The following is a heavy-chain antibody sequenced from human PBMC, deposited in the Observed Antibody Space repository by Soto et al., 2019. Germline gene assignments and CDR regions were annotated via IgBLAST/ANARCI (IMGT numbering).Heavy chain of an antibody. CDR3: ARRTAVTEFDYYYYYYGMDV. Sequence: PSETLSLTCAVYGGSFSAYYWSWIRQPPGKGLEWIGEINHSGSTNYNPSLKSRVTISVDTSKNQFSLKLSSVTAADTAVYYCARRTAVTEFDYYYYYYGMDVWGQGTTVTVSS. V-gene: IGHV4-34*01. CDR2: INHSGST. J-gene: IGHJ6*02. D-gene: IGHD3-16*01. CDR1: GGSFSAYY.